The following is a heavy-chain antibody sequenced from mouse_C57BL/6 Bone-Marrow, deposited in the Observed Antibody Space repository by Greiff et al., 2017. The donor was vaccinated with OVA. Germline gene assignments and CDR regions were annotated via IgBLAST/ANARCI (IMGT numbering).Heavy chain of an antibody. CDR3: ARLLYYGNYYAMDY. Sequence: DVQLQESGPELVKPGASVKMSCKASGYPFTDYNMHWVKQSHGKSLEWIGYINPNNGGTSYNQKFKGKATLTVNKSSSTAYMELRSLTSEDSAVYYCARLLYYGNYYAMDYWGQGTSVTVSS. J-gene: IGHJ4*01. CDR1: GYPFTDYN. D-gene: IGHD2-1*01. V-gene: IGHV1-22*01. CDR2: INPNNGGT.